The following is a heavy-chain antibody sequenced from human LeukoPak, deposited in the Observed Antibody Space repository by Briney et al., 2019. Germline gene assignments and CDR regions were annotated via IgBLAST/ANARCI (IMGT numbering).Heavy chain of an antibody. V-gene: IGHV4-4*07. J-gene: IGHJ4*02. CDR3: ARDWLLMD. Sequence: SETLSLTCTVSGGSINNYYWSWIRQSAGKGLEWIWRIYSSGSTNYSPSLKSRVTMSVDTSKNQFSLKLSTVTAGDTAVFYSARDWLLMDWGQGTLVTVSS. D-gene: IGHD3-9*01. CDR2: IYSSGST. CDR1: GGSINNYY.